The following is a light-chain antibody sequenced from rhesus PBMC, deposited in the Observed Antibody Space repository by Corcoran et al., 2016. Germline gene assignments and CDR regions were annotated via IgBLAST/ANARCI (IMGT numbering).Light chain of an antibody. CDR3: SSFGGCYIYM. CDR2: HGS. J-gene: IGLJ1*01. Sequence: HAAPTQSPYVSGSPEPSVTISCSGTSSDIGGLKRGSWYQHHPGKAPKLMIYHGSKPPSGISDRFSGPKSANTASLTISGLPAEDEADYYCSSFGGCYIYMFGGGTRLTVL. CDR1: SSDIGGLKR. V-gene: IGLV2S4*01.